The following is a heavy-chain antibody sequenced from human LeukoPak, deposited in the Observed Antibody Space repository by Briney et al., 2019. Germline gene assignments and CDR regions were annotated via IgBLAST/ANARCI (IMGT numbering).Heavy chain of an antibody. CDR3: ASILWFGEFFTKGDWFDP. CDR1: GGSFSGYY. CDR2: IYYSGST. J-gene: IGHJ5*02. D-gene: IGHD3-10*01. V-gene: IGHV4-34*01. Sequence: PSETLSLTCAVYGGSFSGYYWSWIRQPPGKGLEWIGSIYYSGSTYYNPSLKSRVTISVDTSKNQFSLKLSSVTAADTAVYYCASILWFGEFFTKGDWFDPWGQGTLVTVSS.